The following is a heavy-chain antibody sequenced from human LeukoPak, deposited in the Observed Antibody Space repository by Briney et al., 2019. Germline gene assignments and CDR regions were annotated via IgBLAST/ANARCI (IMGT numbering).Heavy chain of an antibody. CDR2: SYSGGST. CDR3: ASRDKGYYYGMDV. J-gene: IGHJ6*02. D-gene: IGHD5-24*01. V-gene: IGHV3-66*01. CDR1: GFTFSSYA. Sequence: GGSLRLSCAAAGFTFSSYAMSWGRQAPGKGLERVSLSYSGGSTYYADSVKGRFTISRVNSKNTLYLQMNSLRAEDTAVYYCASRDKGYYYGMDVWGQGTTVTVSS.